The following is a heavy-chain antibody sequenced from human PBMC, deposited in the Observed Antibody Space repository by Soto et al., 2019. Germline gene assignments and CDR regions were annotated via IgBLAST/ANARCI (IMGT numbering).Heavy chain of an antibody. CDR2: ISAYNGNT. CDR1: GYTFTSYG. D-gene: IGHD2-2*01. Sequence: GASVKVSCKASGYTFTSYGISWVRQAPGQGLEWMGWISAYNGNTNYAQKLQGRVTMTTDTSTSTVYMELRSLRSDDTAVYYCARDGKWGTYQPLLEHDYWGQGTLVTVS. J-gene: IGHJ4*02. V-gene: IGHV1-18*01. CDR3: ARDGKWGTYQPLLEHDY.